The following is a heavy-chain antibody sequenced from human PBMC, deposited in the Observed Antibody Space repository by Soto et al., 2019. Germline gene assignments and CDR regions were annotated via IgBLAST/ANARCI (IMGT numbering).Heavy chain of an antibody. CDR1: GFTFSSYS. D-gene: IGHD3-10*01. CDR3: ARVIMVRGVIIFNDY. J-gene: IGHJ4*02. Sequence: GGSPRLSCAASGFTFSSYSMNWVRQAPGKGLEWVSYISSSSSTIYYADSVKGRFTISRDNAKNSLYLQMNSLRDEDTAVYYRARVIMVRGVIIFNDYWGQGTLVTVSS. V-gene: IGHV3-48*02. CDR2: ISSSSSTI.